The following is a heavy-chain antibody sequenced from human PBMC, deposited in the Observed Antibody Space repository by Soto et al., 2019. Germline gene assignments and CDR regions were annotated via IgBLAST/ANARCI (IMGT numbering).Heavy chain of an antibody. CDR3: AKSPRGEMATN. J-gene: IGHJ4*02. D-gene: IGHD5-12*01. V-gene: IGHV1-18*01. CDR1: GYTFINYH. Sequence: QVKLVQSGGEVKKPGASVTVSCKASGYTFINYHITWVRQAPGQGLEWMAWINTYNGMTDYAQRFQGRVTMTRDTSTSTAYMKMRNMGSDDTAVYFCAKSPRGEMATNWGQGTLVTVSS. CDR2: INTYNGMT.